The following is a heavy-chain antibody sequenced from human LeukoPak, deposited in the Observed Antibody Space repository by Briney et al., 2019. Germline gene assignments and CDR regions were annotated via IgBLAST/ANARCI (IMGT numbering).Heavy chain of an antibody. J-gene: IGHJ5*02. Sequence: SETLSLTCTVSGGSISSSSYYWGWIRQPPGKGLEWIGSIYHSGSTYYNPSLKSRVTGSVDTSKNQFSLKLSSVTAADTAVYYCARDSSDIVVVPAAMFGWFDPWGQGTLVTVSS. D-gene: IGHD2-2*01. V-gene: IGHV4-39*07. CDR3: ARDSSDIVVVPAAMFGWFDP. CDR2: IYHSGST. CDR1: GGSISSSSYY.